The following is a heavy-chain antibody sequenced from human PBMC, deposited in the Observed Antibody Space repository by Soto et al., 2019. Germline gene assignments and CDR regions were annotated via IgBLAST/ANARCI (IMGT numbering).Heavy chain of an antibody. Sequence: SSETLSLTCTVSGGSISSYYWSWIRQPPGKGLEWIGYIYYSGSTNYNPSLKSRVTISVDTSKNQFSLKLSSVTAADTAVYYCARGGFLVGSAVWEPPPSYFDYWGQGTLVTVSS. CDR1: GGSISSYY. D-gene: IGHD1-26*01. CDR2: IYYSGST. CDR3: ARGGFLVGSAVWEPPPSYFDY. J-gene: IGHJ4*02. V-gene: IGHV4-59*01.